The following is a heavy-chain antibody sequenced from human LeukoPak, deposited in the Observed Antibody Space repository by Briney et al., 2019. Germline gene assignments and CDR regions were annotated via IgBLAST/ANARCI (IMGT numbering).Heavy chain of an antibody. CDR3: SCYGDYGLHDY. V-gene: IGHV3-30*02. Sequence: GGSLRLSCAASGFTFSSYGMHWVRQAPGKGLEWVAFIQYDGSNKYYADSVKGRFTISRDNSKNTLYLQMNSLRAEDTAVYYCSCYGDYGLHDYWGQGTLVTVSS. CDR1: GFTFSSYG. CDR2: IQYDGSNK. D-gene: IGHD4-17*01. J-gene: IGHJ4*02.